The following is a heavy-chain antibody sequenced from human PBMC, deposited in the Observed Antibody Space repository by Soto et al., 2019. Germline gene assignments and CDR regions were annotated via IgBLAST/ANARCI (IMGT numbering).Heavy chain of an antibody. Sequence: QVQLQQSGPGLVKPSQTLSLTCAISGDSVSSNSAAWNWIRQSPSRGLEWLGRTYYRSKWYNDYAVSVKSRIPINPDTSKNQFSLQLNSVTPEDTAVYYCARDRSEDDILTGYYNGVAFDIWGQGTMVTVSS. CDR3: ARDRSEDDILTGYYNGVAFDI. V-gene: IGHV6-1*01. J-gene: IGHJ3*02. CDR1: GDSVSSNSAA. D-gene: IGHD3-9*01. CDR2: TYYRSKWYN.